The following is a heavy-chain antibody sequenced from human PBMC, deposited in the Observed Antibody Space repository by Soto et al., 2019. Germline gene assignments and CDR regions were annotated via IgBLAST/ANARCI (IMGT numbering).Heavy chain of an antibody. CDR3: AREILGGNSEAFHFDY. CDR2: IYYSGST. V-gene: IGHV4-59*01. D-gene: IGHD2-21*02. CDR1: GGSISSYY. Sequence: PSETLSLTCTVSGGSISSYYWSWIRQPPGKGLEWIGYIYYSGSTNYNPSLKSRVTISVDTSKNQFSLKLSSVTAADTAVYYCAREILGGNSEAFHFDYWGQGTLVTVSS. J-gene: IGHJ4*02.